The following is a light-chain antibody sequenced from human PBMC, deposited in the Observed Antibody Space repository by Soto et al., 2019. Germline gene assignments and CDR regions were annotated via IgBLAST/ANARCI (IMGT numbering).Light chain of an antibody. J-gene: IGKJ1*01. CDR3: QQYGSSPGT. CDR2: KAS. V-gene: IGKV1-9*01. CDR1: QAITNN. Sequence: DIHLTQSPSSLSASVGDRVPITCRASQAITNNLAWYQQKPGNPPRLLIYKASTLKSGVPPRFSGSGSGTDFTLTISRLEPEDFAVYYCQQYGSSPGTFGQGTKVDIK.